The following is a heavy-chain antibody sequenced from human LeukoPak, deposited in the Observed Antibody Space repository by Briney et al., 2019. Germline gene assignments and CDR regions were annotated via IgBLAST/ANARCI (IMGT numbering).Heavy chain of an antibody. V-gene: IGHV4-59*01. CDR1: GGSISSYY. J-gene: IGHJ4*02. Sequence: PSETLSLTCTVSGGSISSYYWSWIRQPPGKGLEWIGHIYYSGSTNYNPSLKSRVTISVDTSKNQFSLKLSSVTAADTAVYYCARGGTVTFDYWGQGTLVTVSS. CDR3: ARGGTVTFDY. D-gene: IGHD4-17*01. CDR2: IYYSGST.